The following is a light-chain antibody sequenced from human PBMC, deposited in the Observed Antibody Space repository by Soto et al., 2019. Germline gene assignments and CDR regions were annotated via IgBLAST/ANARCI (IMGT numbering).Light chain of an antibody. Sequence: IVMTQSPLSLPATPGEPASISCRSSQSLLHSNGYNFLDWYVQKPGQSPQILIYMGSNRASGVTDRFSGSGSGTDFTLKISRVEAEDVAVYYCMQALQTPRTFGQGTKVEIK. J-gene: IGKJ1*01. CDR2: MGS. CDR3: MQALQTPRT. CDR1: QSLLHSNGYNF. V-gene: IGKV2-28*01.